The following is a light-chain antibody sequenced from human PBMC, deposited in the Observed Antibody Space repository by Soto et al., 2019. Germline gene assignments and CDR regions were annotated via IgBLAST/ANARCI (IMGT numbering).Light chain of an antibody. V-gene: IGLV1-44*01. J-gene: IGLJ1*01. CDR1: NSNIGRSP. CDR2: SSN. Sequence: QSVLTQPPSASGTPGQRVTIACSGSNSNIGRSPVHWYQQLPGTAPKLLIYSSNQRPSGVPDRFSGSKSGTSASLAISGLQSEDEAYYYCAAWDDSLNGLYVFGTGTKLTVL. CDR3: AAWDDSLNGLYV.